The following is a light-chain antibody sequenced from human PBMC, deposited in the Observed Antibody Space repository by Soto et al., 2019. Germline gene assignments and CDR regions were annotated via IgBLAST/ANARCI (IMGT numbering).Light chain of an antibody. CDR1: QSLSSSS. CDR3: QQYGCSTPT. CDR2: GAA. Sequence: DLMHTPSTLSFSQGQRAALSCWPRQSLSSSSLAGYQQKPGQTPRLLMIGAACSATGVPDRLCSSRAGTDYTLTIIRREPQDVVVYYCQQYGCSTPTFGGGTKVDIK. J-gene: IGKJ4*02. V-gene: IGKV3-20*01.